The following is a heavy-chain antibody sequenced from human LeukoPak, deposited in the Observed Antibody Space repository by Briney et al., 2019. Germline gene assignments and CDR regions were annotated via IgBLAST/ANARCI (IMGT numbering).Heavy chain of an antibody. CDR3: ARDRPIFDSSSSSGSFDY. Sequence: ASVKVSCKASGYTFTSYGISWVRQAPGQGLEWMGWISAYNVNTNYAQKLQGRVTMTTDTSTSTAYMELRSLRSDDTAVYYCARDRPIFDSSSSSGSFDYWGQGTLVTVSS. V-gene: IGHV1-18*01. J-gene: IGHJ4*02. D-gene: IGHD6-6*01. CDR1: GYTFTSYG. CDR2: ISAYNVNT.